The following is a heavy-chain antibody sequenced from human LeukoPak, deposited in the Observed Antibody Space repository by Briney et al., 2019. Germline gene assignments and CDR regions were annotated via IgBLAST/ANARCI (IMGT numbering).Heavy chain of an antibody. V-gene: IGHV3-23*01. J-gene: IGHJ4*02. CDR1: GFTFSSYS. CDR3: AKRYYYDSSGYAFDY. Sequence: GGSLRLSCAASGFTFSSYSMNWVRQAPGKGLEWVSAISGSGGSTYYADSVKGRFTISRDNSKNTLYLQMNSLRAEDTAVYYCAKRYYYDSSGYAFDYWGQGTLVTVSS. CDR2: ISGSGGST. D-gene: IGHD3-22*01.